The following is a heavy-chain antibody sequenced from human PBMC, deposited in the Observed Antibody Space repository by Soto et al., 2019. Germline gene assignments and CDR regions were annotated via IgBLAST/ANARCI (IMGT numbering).Heavy chain of an antibody. CDR3: ARRAGPGWSLDFDY. J-gene: IGHJ4*02. D-gene: IGHD6-19*01. V-gene: IGHV4-59*01. Sequence: SETLSLTCTVSGGSISSYYWSWIRQPPGKGLEWIGYIYYSGSTNYNPSLKSRVTISVDTSKNQFSLKLSSVTAADTAVYYCARRAGPGWSLDFDYWGQGTLVTVSS. CDR1: GGSISSYY. CDR2: IYYSGST.